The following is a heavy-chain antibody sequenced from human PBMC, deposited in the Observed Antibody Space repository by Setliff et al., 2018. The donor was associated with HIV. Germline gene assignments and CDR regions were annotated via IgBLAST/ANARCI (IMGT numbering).Heavy chain of an antibody. J-gene: IGHJ6*03. CDR3: NIYYYYYMDV. Sequence: SETLSLTCTVSGDSITGRWLSWIRQPPGKGLEWIGEINHHKHTNYNPSLKSRVTISVDTSKNQFSLKLSSVTAADTAVYYCNIYYYYYMDVWGKGTTVTVSS. CDR1: GDSITGRW. CDR2: INHHKHT. V-gene: IGHV4-34*01.